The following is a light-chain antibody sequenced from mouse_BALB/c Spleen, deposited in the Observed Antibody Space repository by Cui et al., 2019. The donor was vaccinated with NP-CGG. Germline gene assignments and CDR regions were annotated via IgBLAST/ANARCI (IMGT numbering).Light chain of an antibody. CDR2: GTN. Sequence: AVVPQEPALTTSAGETVTLTCRSSTGAVTTSNYANWVQEKPDHLFTGLIGGTNNRAPGVPARFSGSLIGNKAALTITGAQTEDEAIYFCALWYSNHWVFGGGTKLTVL. CDR1: TGAVTTSNY. J-gene: IGLJ1*01. V-gene: IGLV1*01. CDR3: ALWYSNHWV.